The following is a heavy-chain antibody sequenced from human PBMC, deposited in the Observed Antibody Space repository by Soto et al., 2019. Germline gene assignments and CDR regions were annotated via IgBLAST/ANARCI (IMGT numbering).Heavy chain of an antibody. CDR2: VYYNGIT. D-gene: IGHD7-27*01. CDR3: TRANWYSEY. CDR1: GGFLNNNY. V-gene: IGHV4-59*13. Sequence: SETPSLPWTGSGGFLNNNYWTWIRQPPGKGLEWLGYVYYNGITNYNPSLESRVTMSVDTSKNQVSLNLTSLTAADTAIYFCTRANWYSEYWGQGTLVTVSS. J-gene: IGHJ4*02.